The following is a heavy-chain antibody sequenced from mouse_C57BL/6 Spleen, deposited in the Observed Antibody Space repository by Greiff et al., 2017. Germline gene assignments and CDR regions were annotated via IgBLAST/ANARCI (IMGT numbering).Heavy chain of an antibody. V-gene: IGHV5-17*01. Sequence: EVQGVESGGGLVKPGGSLKLSCAASGFTFSDYGMHWVRQAPEKGLEWVAYISSGSSTIYYADTVKGRFTITRDNAKNTLFLQLTSLRSEDTAMYYCARQGNDYAMDYWGQGTSVTVSS. CDR2: ISSGSSTI. CDR3: ARQGNDYAMDY. D-gene: IGHD2-1*01. J-gene: IGHJ4*01. CDR1: GFTFSDYG.